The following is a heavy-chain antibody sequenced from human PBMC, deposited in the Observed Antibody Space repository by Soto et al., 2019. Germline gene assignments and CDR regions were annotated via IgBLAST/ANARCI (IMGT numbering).Heavy chain of an antibody. J-gene: IGHJ6*02. CDR2: IYHSASA. CDR3: ARALYYYGMDV. Sequence: QVQLQESGPGLVKPSQTLSLTCTVSGGSISSGDYYWSWIRQPPGKGLEWIGYIYHSASAFYNPSLRSRITMSLDTAPHRCSLRLASVSGADTAVYFCARALYYYGMDVWGPGTTVTVSS. CDR1: GGSISSGDYY. V-gene: IGHV4-30-4*01.